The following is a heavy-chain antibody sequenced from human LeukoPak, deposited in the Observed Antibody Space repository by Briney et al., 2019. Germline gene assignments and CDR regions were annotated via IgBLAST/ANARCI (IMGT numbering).Heavy chain of an antibody. D-gene: IGHD2-2*01. CDR1: GGSISSYY. J-gene: IGHJ4*02. V-gene: IGHV4-59*01. CDR2: IYYSGST. Sequence: SETLSLTCTVSGGSISSYYWSWIRQPPGKGLEWIGYIYYSGSTNYNPSLKSRVTISVDTSKNQFSLKLSSVIAADTAVYYCARSSGALGYCSTTSYYAVDYWGQGTLVTVSS. CDR3: ARSSGALGYCSTTSYYAVDY.